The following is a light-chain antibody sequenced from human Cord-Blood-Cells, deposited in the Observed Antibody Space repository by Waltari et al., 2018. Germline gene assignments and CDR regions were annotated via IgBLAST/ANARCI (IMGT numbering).Light chain of an antibody. CDR3: CSYAGSSTWV. CDR2: EGL. J-gene: IGLJ3*02. Sequence: QSTLPQPASVSGSPGQSITIPCTGTSSDVGSYNLVSWYQHHPGKAPKLMIYEGLKRPSGVSNRFSGSKSGNTASLPISGLQAEDEADYYCCSYAGSSTWVFGGGTKLTVL. CDR1: SSDVGSYNL. V-gene: IGLV2-23*01.